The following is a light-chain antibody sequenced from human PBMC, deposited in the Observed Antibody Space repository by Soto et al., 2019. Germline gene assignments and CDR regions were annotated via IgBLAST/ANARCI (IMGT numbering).Light chain of an antibody. J-gene: IGKJ1*01. CDR2: GAS. V-gene: IGKV3-15*01. CDR1: QNVNNR. CDR3: QHFNSWPLL. Sequence: EIVMTQSPAMLSVSPGERATLSCRASQNVNNRLAWYQQKAGQPPRLLIYGASTRATGIPARFSGSGSGTEFTLTISSLQSEYFAVYYCQHFNSWPLLFGQGTKLDIK.